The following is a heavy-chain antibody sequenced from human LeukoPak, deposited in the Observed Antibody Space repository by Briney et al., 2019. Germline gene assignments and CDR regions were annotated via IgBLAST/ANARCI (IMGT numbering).Heavy chain of an antibody. CDR1: GGSISSSSYY. Sequence: SETLSLTCTVSGGSISSSSYYWGWIRQPPGKGLEWIGSIYYSGSTYYNPSLKSRVTISVDTSKNQFSLKLSSVTAADTAVYYCARVTGKVYYYYYMDVWGKGTTVTVSS. D-gene: IGHD1-1*01. J-gene: IGHJ6*03. CDR2: IYYSGST. V-gene: IGHV4-39*07. CDR3: ARVTGKVYYYYYMDV.